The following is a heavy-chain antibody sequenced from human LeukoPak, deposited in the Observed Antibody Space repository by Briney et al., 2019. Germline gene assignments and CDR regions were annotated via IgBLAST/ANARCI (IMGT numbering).Heavy chain of an antibody. D-gene: IGHD3-10*01. CDR3: ARVRYYYGSGSYYNGDY. Sequence: SVKVSCKASGGTFSSYAISWVRQAPGQGLEWMGGIIPILGIANYAQKFQGRVTITADKSTSTAYMELSSLRSEDTAVYYCARVRYYYGSGSYYNGDYWGQGTLVTVSS. CDR2: IIPILGIA. CDR1: GGTFSSYA. J-gene: IGHJ4*02. V-gene: IGHV1-69*10.